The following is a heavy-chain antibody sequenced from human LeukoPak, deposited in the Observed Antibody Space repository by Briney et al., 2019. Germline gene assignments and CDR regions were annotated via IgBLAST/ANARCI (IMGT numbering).Heavy chain of an antibody. Sequence: SVTLSCTASGYTFTDYYFHWVRQAPGQGFEWMGWINPNSGDTNYAQTFQVRVTMTRYTSISTAHVEMSRLPSDCTAVYDCVRANLGSCSTTTCFLDYGGRGTLVTVS. J-gene: IGHJ4*02. V-gene: IGHV1-2*02. CDR3: VRANLGSCSTTTCFLDY. CDR1: GYTFTDYY. CDR2: INPNSGDT. D-gene: IGHD2-2*01.